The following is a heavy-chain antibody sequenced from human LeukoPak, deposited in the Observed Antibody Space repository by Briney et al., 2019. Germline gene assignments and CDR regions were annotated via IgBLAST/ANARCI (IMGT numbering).Heavy chain of an antibody. V-gene: IGHV3-30*03. CDR1: GFTFSSYG. J-gene: IGHJ4*02. CDR3: AREWSTAFDY. CDR2: ISYDGSNK. D-gene: IGHD3-3*01. Sequence: GRSLRLSCAASGFTFSSYGMHWVRQAPGKGLEWVAVISYDGSNKYYADSVKGRFTISRDNSKNTLYLQMNSLRAEDTAVYYCAREWSTAFDYWGQGTLVTVSS.